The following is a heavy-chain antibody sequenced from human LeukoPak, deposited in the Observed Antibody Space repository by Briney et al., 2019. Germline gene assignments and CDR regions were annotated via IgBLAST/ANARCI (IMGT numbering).Heavy chain of an antibody. V-gene: IGHV1-18*01. CDR1: GYTFSAYG. CDR2: ISAYSGNT. J-gene: IGHJ4*02. CDR3: ARDSHIAGVAYYFDY. D-gene: IGHD6-13*01. Sequence: GASVKVSCKASGYTFSAYGISWVRQAPGQGLEWMGDISAYSGNTNYAQRLQGRVTMTTDTSTSAAYMELRSLRSDDTAVYFCARDSHIAGVAYYFDYWGQGTLVAVSS.